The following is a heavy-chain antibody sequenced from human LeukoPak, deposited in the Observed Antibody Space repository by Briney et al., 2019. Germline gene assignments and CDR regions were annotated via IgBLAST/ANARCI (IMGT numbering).Heavy chain of an antibody. Sequence: PSETLSLTCTVAGASVSSGSSYWTWLRQPAGKGLECIVRIYTSGTTAYNPSLKGRVTISLDTSKNQVSLRLTSVTAADTAVYYCARVYCTGGNCYHFDYWGQGTLVTVSS. CDR2: IYTSGTT. V-gene: IGHV4-61*02. CDR1: GASVSSGSSY. J-gene: IGHJ4*02. CDR3: ARVYCTGGNCYHFDY. D-gene: IGHD2-15*01.